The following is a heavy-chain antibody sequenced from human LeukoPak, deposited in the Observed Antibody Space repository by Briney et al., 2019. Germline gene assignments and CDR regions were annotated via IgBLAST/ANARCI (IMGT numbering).Heavy chain of an antibody. Sequence: PSETLSLTCTVSGGSISSYYWSWIRQPPGKGLEWIGYIYTSGSTNYNPSLKSRVTISVDTSKNQFSLKRSSVTAADTAVYYCARSGDSSSSAVDYWGQGTLVTVSS. D-gene: IGHD6-6*01. CDR1: GGSISSYY. J-gene: IGHJ4*02. CDR2: IYTSGST. V-gene: IGHV4-4*09. CDR3: ARSGDSSSSAVDY.